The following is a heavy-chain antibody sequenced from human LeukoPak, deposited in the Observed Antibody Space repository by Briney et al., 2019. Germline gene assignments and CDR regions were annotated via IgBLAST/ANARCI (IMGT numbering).Heavy chain of an antibody. CDR2: INHSGST. D-gene: IGHD6-13*01. V-gene: IGHV4-34*01. Sequence: SETLSLTRAVYGGSFSGYYWSWIRQPPGKGLEWIGEINHSGSTNYNPSLKSRVTISVDTSKNQFSLKLSSVTAADTAVYYCARGRAPNIAAAGLGYWGQGTLVTVSS. J-gene: IGHJ4*02. CDR3: ARGRAPNIAAAGLGY. CDR1: GGSFSGYY.